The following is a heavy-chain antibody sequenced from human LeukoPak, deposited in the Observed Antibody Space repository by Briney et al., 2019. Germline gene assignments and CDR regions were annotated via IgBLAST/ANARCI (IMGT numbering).Heavy chain of an antibody. D-gene: IGHD3/OR15-3a*01. CDR2: IYYSGST. V-gene: IGHV4-30-4*08. Sequence: SQTLSLTCTVSRGSISIGDYYWIWIRQPPGKGLEWIGYIYYSGSTYYNPSLKSRVTISVDTSKNQFSLKLSSVTAADTAVYYCARQLGIKPYYMDVWGKGTTVTVSS. CDR1: RGSISIGDYY. CDR3: ARQLGIKPYYMDV. J-gene: IGHJ6*03.